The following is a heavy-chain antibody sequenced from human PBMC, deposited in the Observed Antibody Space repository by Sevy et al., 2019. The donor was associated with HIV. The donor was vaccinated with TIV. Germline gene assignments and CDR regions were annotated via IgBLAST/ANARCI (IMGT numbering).Heavy chain of an antibody. CDR2: ISGSGANT. Sequence: GESLKISCAASAFTFSSHAMSWVRQAPGKGLEWVSAISGSGANTYYADSVKGRFTISRDNSKNTLYLQMNSLRAEDTAVYYCAKQRGYSGYDFDYWGQGTLVIVSS. V-gene: IGHV3-23*01. CDR1: AFTFSSHA. D-gene: IGHD5-12*01. J-gene: IGHJ4*02. CDR3: AKQRGYSGYDFDY.